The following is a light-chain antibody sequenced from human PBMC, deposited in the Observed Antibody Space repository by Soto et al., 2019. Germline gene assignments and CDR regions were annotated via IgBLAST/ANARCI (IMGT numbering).Light chain of an antibody. CDR3: QQYGSSPPQT. CDR2: GAS. Sequence: EIVLTQSPGTLSLSPEERATLSCRASQSVSSSYLAWYQQKPGQAPRLLIYGASSRATGIPDRFSGSGSGTDFTLTISRLEPEDFAVYYCQQYGSSPPQTFGQGTKV. V-gene: IGKV3-20*01. CDR1: QSVSSSY. J-gene: IGKJ1*01.